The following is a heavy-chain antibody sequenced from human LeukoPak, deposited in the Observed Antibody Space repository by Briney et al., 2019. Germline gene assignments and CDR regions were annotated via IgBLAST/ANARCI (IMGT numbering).Heavy chain of an antibody. CDR1: GGSISSYY. CDR2: IYTSGST. V-gene: IGHV4-4*09. D-gene: IGHD5-12*01. CDR3: ARHTWYNGYDRYFDL. Sequence: SETLSLTCTVSGGSISSYYWSWIRQPPGKGLEWIGYIYTSGSTNYNPSLKTRVTISVDTSKNQFSLKLSSVTAADTAVYYCARHTWYNGYDRYFDLWGRGTLVTVFS. J-gene: IGHJ2*01.